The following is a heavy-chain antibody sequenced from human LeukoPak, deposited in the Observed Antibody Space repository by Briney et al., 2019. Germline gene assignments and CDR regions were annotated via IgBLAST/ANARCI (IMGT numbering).Heavy chain of an antibody. J-gene: IGHJ4*02. V-gene: IGHV3-23*01. D-gene: IGHD6-13*01. CDR3: ARRSAAGGFYDY. Sequence: PGGSLRLSCADSEFTFSNYAMSWVRQAPGKGLEWVSAISGSGGSTYYADSVKGRFTISRDNSKNTLYLQMNNLRADDTAVYYCARRSAAGGFYDYWGQGTLVTVSS. CDR2: ISGSGGST. CDR1: EFTFSNYA.